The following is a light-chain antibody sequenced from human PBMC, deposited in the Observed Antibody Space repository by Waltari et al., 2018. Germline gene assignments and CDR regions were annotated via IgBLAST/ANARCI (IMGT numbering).Light chain of an antibody. Sequence: QSALTQPRPVSGSPGQSATISCTGTSSDVGNSDPVPWYQQHPGKDPNLMIYDVTKRPSGVPDRFSGSKSGNTASLTISGLQAEDEADYYCYSYAGSYTWVFGGGTKLTVL. J-gene: IGLJ3*02. CDR3: YSYAGSYTWV. V-gene: IGLV2-11*01. CDR1: SSDVGNSDP. CDR2: DVT.